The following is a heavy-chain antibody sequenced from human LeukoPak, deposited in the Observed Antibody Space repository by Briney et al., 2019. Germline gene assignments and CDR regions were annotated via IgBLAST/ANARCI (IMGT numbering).Heavy chain of an antibody. V-gene: IGHV3-30*03. CDR2: ISYDGSTQ. CDR1: VFTFSTNG. CDR3: VRDHSTAFDS. J-gene: IGHJ4*02. Sequence: RTSLRLSCAASVFTFSTNGMHWVPQVPGKGLEWVAVISYDGSTQYYADSVKGRFFISRDDSSSTLFLQMNTLRPEDTAVYFCVRDHSTAFDSWGQGTLVTVSS.